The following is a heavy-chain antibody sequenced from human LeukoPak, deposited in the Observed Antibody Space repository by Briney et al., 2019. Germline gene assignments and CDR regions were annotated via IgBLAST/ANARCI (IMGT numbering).Heavy chain of an antibody. Sequence: GGSLRLSCAASGFTFSSYSMNWVRQAPGKGLEWVSSISSSSSYIYYADSVKGRFTISRDNAKNSLYLQMNSLRAEDTAVYYCARDSYYYGSSGKTGYYMDVWGKGTTVTVSS. CDR3: ARDSYYYGSSGKTGYYMDV. J-gene: IGHJ6*03. CDR2: ISSSSSYI. D-gene: IGHD3-22*01. V-gene: IGHV3-21*01. CDR1: GFTFSSYS.